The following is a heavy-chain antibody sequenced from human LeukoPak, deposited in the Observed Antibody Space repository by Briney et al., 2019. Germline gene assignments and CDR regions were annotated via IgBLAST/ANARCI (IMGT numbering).Heavy chain of an antibody. D-gene: IGHD1-26*01. J-gene: IGHJ4*02. CDR2: INPNSGGT. CDR1: GYTFTGYY. CDR3: ARVKWARIVGAGIFDY. V-gene: IGHV1-2*02. Sequence: VASVKVSCKASGYTFTGYYMHWVRQAPGQGLEWMGWINPNSGGTNYAQKFQGRVTMTRDTSISTAYMELSRLRSDDTAVHYCARVKWARIVGAGIFDYWGQGTLVTVSS.